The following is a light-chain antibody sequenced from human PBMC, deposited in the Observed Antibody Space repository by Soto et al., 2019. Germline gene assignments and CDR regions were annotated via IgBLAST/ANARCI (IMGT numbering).Light chain of an antibody. Sequence: EIVLTQSPGTLSLSPGERATLSCRASQSVSSSYLAWYQQKPGQAPRLLIYGATSRATGIPARYSGSGSGTDFTLTISRLETEDFAVYYCQQYGSSSWTVGQGTKV. V-gene: IGKV3-20*01. J-gene: IGKJ1*01. CDR1: QSVSSSY. CDR3: QQYGSSSWT. CDR2: GAT.